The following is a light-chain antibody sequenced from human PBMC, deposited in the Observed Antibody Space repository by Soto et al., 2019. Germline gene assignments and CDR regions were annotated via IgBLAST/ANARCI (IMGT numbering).Light chain of an antibody. CDR3: QQYGSSPLT. CDR2: GAS. Sequence: IVMTQSPATLPVSPGERATLSCRTSQSVNSHLAWYQHKPGRAPRLLIYGASSRATGIPDRFSGSGSGTDFSLTISRLEPEDFAVYYCQQYGSSPLTFGGGTKVDIK. J-gene: IGKJ4*01. CDR1: QSVNSH. V-gene: IGKV3-20*01.